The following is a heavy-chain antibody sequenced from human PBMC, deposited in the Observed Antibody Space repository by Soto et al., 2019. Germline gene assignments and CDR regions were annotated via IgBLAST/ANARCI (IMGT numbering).Heavy chain of an antibody. Sequence: SETLSLTCTVSGGSISSYYWSWIRQPPGKGLEWIGYIYYSGSTNYNPSLKSRVTISVDTSKNQFSLKLSSVTAADTAVYYCARVHCSGGSCLKHNWFDPWGQGTLVTVSS. V-gene: IGHV4-59*01. CDR3: ARVHCSGGSCLKHNWFDP. J-gene: IGHJ5*02. CDR1: GGSISSYY. CDR2: IYYSGST. D-gene: IGHD2-15*01.